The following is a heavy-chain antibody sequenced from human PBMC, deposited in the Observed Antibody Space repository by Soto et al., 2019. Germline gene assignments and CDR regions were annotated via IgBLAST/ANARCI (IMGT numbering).Heavy chain of an antibody. D-gene: IGHD3-10*01. V-gene: IGHV3-74*01. CDR3: TAQDY. CDR1: GFTFSNYW. J-gene: IGHJ4*02. Sequence: EVQLVESGGGLVQPGGSLRLSCAASGFTFSNYWMHWVRQAPGKGLVWVSRINRDGSSTTYADSVKGRFTISRDNAKSTLYPQRNSLYYCTRADGSNTAQDYWGQGSLVTVSS. CDR2: INRDGSST.